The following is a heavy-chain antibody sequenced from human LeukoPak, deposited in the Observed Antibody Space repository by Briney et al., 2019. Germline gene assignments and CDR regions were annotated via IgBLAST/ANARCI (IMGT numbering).Heavy chain of an antibody. J-gene: IGHJ4*02. V-gene: IGHV4-38-2*01. Sequence: SETLSLTCAVSGYSISSGNYWGWIRQPPGKGLEWIGNIYHSGSTYYNPSLKSRVTISIDTSKNQFFLKLSSVTAAVTAVYYCARVRSSWYQFDYWGQGTLVTVSS. CDR3: ARVRSSWYQFDY. D-gene: IGHD6-13*01. CDR2: IYHSGST. CDR1: GYSISSGNY.